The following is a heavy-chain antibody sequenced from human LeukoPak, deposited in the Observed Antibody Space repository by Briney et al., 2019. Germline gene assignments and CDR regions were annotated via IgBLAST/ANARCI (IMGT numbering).Heavy chain of an antibody. V-gene: IGHV3-30*18. CDR3: AKDLKDIVVVPGIYYYYGMDV. Sequence: PGGSLRLSCAASGFTFSSYGMHWVRQAPGKGLEWVAVISYDGSNKYYADSVKGRFTISRDNSKNTLYLQMNSLRAEDTAVYYCAKDLKDIVVVPGIYYYYGMDVWGQGTTVTVSS. CDR2: ISYDGSNK. J-gene: IGHJ6*02. CDR1: GFTFSSYG. D-gene: IGHD2-2*01.